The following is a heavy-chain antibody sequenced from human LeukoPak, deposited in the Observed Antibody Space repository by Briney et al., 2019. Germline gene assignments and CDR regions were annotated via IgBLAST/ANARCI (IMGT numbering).Heavy chain of an antibody. V-gene: IGHV3-30*18. CDR2: ISYDGSNK. CDR3: AKGGGGYSSSWGANQIDY. Sequence: GRSLRLSCAASGFTFSSYGMHWARQAPGKGLEWVAVISYDGSNKYYADSVKGRFTISRDNSKNTLYLQMNSLRAEDTAVYYCAKGGGGYSSSWGANQIDYWGQGTLVTVSS. CDR1: GFTFSSYG. J-gene: IGHJ4*02. D-gene: IGHD6-13*01.